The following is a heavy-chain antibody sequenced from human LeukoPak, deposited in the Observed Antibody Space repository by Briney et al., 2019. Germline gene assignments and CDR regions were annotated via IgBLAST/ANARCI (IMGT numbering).Heavy chain of an antibody. CDR1: GYTLTELS. D-gene: IGHD4-23*01. Sequence: GASVKVSCKVSGYTLTELSMHWVRQAPGKGLEWMGGFDPEDGETIYAQKFQGRVTITTDESTSTAYMELRGLRSEDTAVYYCARVGRWYDFGGYTRGPLKDDAFDIWGQGTMVTVSS. V-gene: IGHV1-24*01. J-gene: IGHJ3*02. CDR2: FDPEDGET. CDR3: ARVGRWYDFGGYTRGPLKDDAFDI.